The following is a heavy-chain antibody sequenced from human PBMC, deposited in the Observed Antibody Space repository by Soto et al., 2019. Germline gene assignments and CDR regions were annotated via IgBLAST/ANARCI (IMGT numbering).Heavy chain of an antibody. Sequence: GGSLRLSCAASGFTFSSYGMHWVRQAPGKGLEWVAVISYDGSNKYYADSVKGRFTISRDNSKNTLYLQMNSLRGEDTAVYYCAKETVEYYFDYWGQGTLATVSS. V-gene: IGHV3-30*18. CDR3: AKETVEYYFDY. CDR2: ISYDGSNK. CDR1: GFTFSSYG. J-gene: IGHJ4*02. D-gene: IGHD3-16*01.